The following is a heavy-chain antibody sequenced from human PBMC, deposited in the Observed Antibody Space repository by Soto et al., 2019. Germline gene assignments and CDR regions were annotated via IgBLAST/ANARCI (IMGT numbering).Heavy chain of an antibody. J-gene: IGHJ4*02. CDR2: ISGGGDTT. D-gene: IGHD6-19*01. CDR3: ARNPPRDVVAGPFSFAR. V-gene: IGHV3-23*01. Sequence: EVQLLESGGELAQPGGSLRLSCAASGFTFRIYAMSWVRQAPGKGLEWVAIISGGGDTTYYADSVRGRFTVSRDNSRDILLLQMNSLRVEDTAIYDCARNPPRDVVAGPFSFARWGQGRRVTVSS. CDR1: GFTFRIYA.